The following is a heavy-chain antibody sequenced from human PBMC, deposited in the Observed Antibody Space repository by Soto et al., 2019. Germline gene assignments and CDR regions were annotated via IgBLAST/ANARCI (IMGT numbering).Heavy chain of an antibody. J-gene: IGHJ6*03. CDR2: ISSSSSYI. CDR1: GFTFRSYN. CDR3: ARDLGGSTTSMDV. Sequence: GGSRRLSGAASGFTFRSYNINWVRQAPGKGLEWVSSISSSSSYIYYADSVKGRFTISRDNAKNSLYLKMNSLRAEDTAVYYCARDLGGSTTSMDVWGKGTTVTVSS. D-gene: IGHD2-2*01. V-gene: IGHV3-21*01.